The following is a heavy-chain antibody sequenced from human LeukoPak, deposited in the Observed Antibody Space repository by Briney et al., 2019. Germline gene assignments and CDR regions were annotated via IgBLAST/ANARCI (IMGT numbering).Heavy chain of an antibody. J-gene: IGHJ4*02. CDR3: LKVRATCCS. V-gene: IGHV1-2*02. Sequence: ASVEVSCKASGYTFTGNYIHWVRQAPGQGLEWIGWINPNSGGTNYAQKFQGRVTMTRETSISTAYMELSSLRSDDTAVYYCLKVRATCCSWGQGTLVTVSS. CDR1: GYTFTGNY. CDR2: INPNSGGT. D-gene: IGHD2-2*01.